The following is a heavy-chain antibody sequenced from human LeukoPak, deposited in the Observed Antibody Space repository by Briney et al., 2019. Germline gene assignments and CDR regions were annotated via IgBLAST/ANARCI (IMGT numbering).Heavy chain of an antibody. CDR1: GFTFSSYA. Sequence: GGSLRLSCAASGFTFSSYAMSWVRQAPGKGLEWVSAITSSGDTTYYADSVKGRFTISRDNSKNTLYLQMNSLRAEDMAVYFCGVRIGSGYYEYCGHGALVTVSS. CDR3: GVRIGSGYYEY. D-gene: IGHD3-22*01. J-gene: IGHJ4*01. V-gene: IGHV3-23*01. CDR2: ITSSGDTT.